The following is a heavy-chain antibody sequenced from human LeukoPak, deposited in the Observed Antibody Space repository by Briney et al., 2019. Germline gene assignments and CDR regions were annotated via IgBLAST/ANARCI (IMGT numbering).Heavy chain of an antibody. CDR3: AKTPLDYDFWSGSNYYYGMDV. D-gene: IGHD3-3*01. CDR2: ISGSGGNT. V-gene: IGHV3-23*01. Sequence: GGSLRLSSAASGFTFSSYAMSWVRQAPGKGLEWVSVISGSGGNTYYADSVKGRFTISRDNSKNTLYLQMNSLRAEDTAVYYCAKTPLDYDFWSGSNYYYGMDVWGQGTTVTVSS. J-gene: IGHJ6*02. CDR1: GFTFSSYA.